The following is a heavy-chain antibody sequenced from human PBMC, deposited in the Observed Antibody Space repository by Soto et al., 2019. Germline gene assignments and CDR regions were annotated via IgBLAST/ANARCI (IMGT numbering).Heavy chain of an antibody. CDR3: AKMGGYGYLYYHYSMDV. J-gene: IGHJ6*02. V-gene: IGHV3-30*18. Sequence: GGSLRLSCAASGFTFSSYAMHWVRQAPGKGLEWVAVISYDGSNKYYADSVKGRFTFSRDNSMHTLLLQMNSLRAEDTAVYYCAKMGGYGYLYYHYSMDVWGPGTTVTVSS. CDR1: GFTFSSYA. CDR2: ISYDGSNK. D-gene: IGHD5-18*01.